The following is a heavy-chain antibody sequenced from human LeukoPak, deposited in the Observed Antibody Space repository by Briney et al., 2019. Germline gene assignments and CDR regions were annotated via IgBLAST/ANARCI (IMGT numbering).Heavy chain of an antibody. D-gene: IGHD2-2*01. CDR3: ARASTACFDQ. Sequence: PGGSLRLSCTTSGFSFSSYWMSWVRQAPGKGLELVANIKQDGSEQYYVDSMKGRFTISRDNAKNSLYLQMNSLRVEDTAVYYCARASTACFDQWGQGALVTVSA. CDR2: IKQDGSEQ. J-gene: IGHJ4*02. CDR1: GFSFSSYW. V-gene: IGHV3-7*01.